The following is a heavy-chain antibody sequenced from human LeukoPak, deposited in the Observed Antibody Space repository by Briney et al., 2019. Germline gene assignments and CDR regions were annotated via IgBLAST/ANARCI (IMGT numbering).Heavy chain of an antibody. D-gene: IGHD3-22*01. CDR1: GGSFTTHY. V-gene: IGHV4-59*11. J-gene: IGHJ3*01. CDR2: ISYIGST. Sequence: SETLSLTCTVSGGSFTTHYRGWIRQPPGKGLEWIGYISYIGSTNYNPSLKSRVTIPIDTSNSEVSLELTSVTAADTGVYYCASDSISMNAFDAWGQGTMVTVSS. CDR3: ASDSISMNAFDA.